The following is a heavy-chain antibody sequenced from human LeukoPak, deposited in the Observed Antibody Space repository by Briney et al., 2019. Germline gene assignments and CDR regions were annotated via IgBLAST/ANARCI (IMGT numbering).Heavy chain of an antibody. CDR2: IWYGGSNA. J-gene: IGHJ4*02. CDR3: ARDAGRVASLDY. CDR1: GFSFSNYG. V-gene: IGHV3-33*01. D-gene: IGHD3-10*01. Sequence: GSLRLSCAASGFSFSNYGMHWVRQAPGKGLEWVAVIWYGGSNAYYADSVKGRFTISRDNSKNTLYLQMNTLRDEDTAVYYCARDAGRVASLDYWGQGTLVTVSS.